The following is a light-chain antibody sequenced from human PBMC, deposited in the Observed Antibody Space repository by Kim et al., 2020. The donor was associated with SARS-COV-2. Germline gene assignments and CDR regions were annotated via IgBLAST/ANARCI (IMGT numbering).Light chain of an antibody. Sequence: DIQMTQSPSSLSASVGDRVTITCRASQSISSWLAWYQQKPEKAPKCLIYAASSLQSGVPSRFSGSGSGTDFNLTISSLQPEDFATYYSQQYDSYPRTFGQGTKVDIK. J-gene: IGKJ1*01. CDR1: QSISSW. V-gene: IGKV1D-16*01. CDR3: QQYDSYPRT. CDR2: AAS.